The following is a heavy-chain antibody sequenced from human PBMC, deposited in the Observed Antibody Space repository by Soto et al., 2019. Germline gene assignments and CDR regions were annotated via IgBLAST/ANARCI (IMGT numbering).Heavy chain of an antibody. CDR2: IYYSGST. D-gene: IGHD2-15*01. CDR1: GGSISSYY. Sequence: PSETLSLTCTVSGGSISSYYWSWIRQPPGKGLEWIGYIYYSGSTNYNPSLRSRVTISVGTSKHQFSLKLSSVTAADTAVYYCARINIVVVVGAPSLWFDHWGQGTLVTVS. CDR3: ARINIVVVVGAPSLWFDH. J-gene: IGHJ5*02. V-gene: IGHV4-59*01.